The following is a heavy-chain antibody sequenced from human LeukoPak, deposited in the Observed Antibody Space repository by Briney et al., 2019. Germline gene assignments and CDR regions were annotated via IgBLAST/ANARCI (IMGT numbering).Heavy chain of an antibody. D-gene: IGHD2-15*01. CDR2: IYPGDSDT. V-gene: IGHV5-51*01. Sequence: GESLKIYCKGSGYSFTSYWIGWVRQMPGKGLEWMGIIYPGDSDTRYSPPFQGQATISPPKSISTAYLQWNSLNASDTAMYYCARHDSLGYCSGGSCYPDYWGQGTLVTVSS. CDR3: ARHDSLGYCSGGSCYPDY. J-gene: IGHJ4*02. CDR1: GYSFTSYW.